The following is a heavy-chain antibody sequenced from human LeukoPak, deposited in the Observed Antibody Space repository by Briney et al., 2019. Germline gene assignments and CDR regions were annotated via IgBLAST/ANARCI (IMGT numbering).Heavy chain of an antibody. CDR2: ISGSGGST. CDR1: GFTFSSYA. D-gene: IGHD2-15*01. J-gene: IGHJ5*02. CDR3: AKDQVVAATPDWFDP. V-gene: IGHV3-23*01. Sequence: GGSLRLSCAASGFTFSSYAMSWVRQAPGKGLEWVSAISGSGGSTYYAGSVKGRFTISRDNSKNTLYLQMNSLRAEDTAVYYCAKDQVVAATPDWFDPWGQGTLVTVSS.